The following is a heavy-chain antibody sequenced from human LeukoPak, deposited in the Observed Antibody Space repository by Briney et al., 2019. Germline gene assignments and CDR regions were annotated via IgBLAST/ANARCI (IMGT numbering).Heavy chain of an antibody. D-gene: IGHD3-22*01. CDR1: GGFISSYY. Sequence: SETLSLTCTVSGGFISSYYWSWIRQPPGKGLEWIGYIYYSGSTNYNPSLKSRVTISVDTSKNQFSLNLSSVTAADTAVYYCARGNSYYDSSDYFPWESFQHWGQGTLVTVSS. CDR2: IYYSGST. J-gene: IGHJ1*01. CDR3: ARGNSYYDSSDYFPWESFQH. V-gene: IGHV4-59*01.